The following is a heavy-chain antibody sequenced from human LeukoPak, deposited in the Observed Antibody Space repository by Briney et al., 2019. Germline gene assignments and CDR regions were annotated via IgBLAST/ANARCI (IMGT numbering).Heavy chain of an antibody. D-gene: IGHD4-23*01. CDR3: ARGVGGFDY. CDR2: IWHDGSNK. Sequence: GGSLRLSCAASGFTFSTYGMHWVRQAPRKGLEWVAVIWHDGSNKYYADSVKGRFTISRDNSKNTVDLQMNSLRAEDTAVYYCARGVGGFDYWGQGTLVTVSS. CDR1: GFTFSTYG. J-gene: IGHJ4*02. V-gene: IGHV3-33*01.